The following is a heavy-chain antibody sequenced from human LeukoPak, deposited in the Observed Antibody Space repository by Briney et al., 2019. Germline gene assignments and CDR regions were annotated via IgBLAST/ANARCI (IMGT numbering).Heavy chain of an antibody. CDR1: GFTLSSNY. CDR2: IYSGGST. D-gene: IGHD5-24*01. V-gene: IGHV3-53*04. CDR3: VVSHEEMATKMVDY. J-gene: IGHJ4*02. Sequence: GGSLRLSCAASGFTLSSNYMSWVRQAPGKGLEWVSDIYSGGSTYYADSVKGRFTISRHNSKNTLYLQMNSLRAEDTAVYYCVVSHEEMATKMVDYWGQGTLVTVSS.